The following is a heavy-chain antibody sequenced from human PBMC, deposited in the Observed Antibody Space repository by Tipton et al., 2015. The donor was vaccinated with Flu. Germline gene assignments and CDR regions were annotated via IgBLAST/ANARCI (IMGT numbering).Heavy chain of an antibody. Sequence: LRLSCTVSGGSISSGGYYWSWIRQHPGKGLEWIGYIYYSGSTYYNPSLKSRVTISVDTSKNQLSLKLSSVTAADTAVYYCARGAYDFWSGYPTHYFDYWGQGTLVTVSS. V-gene: IGHV4-31*02. CDR3: ARGAYDFWSGYPTHYFDY. CDR1: GGSISSGGYY. CDR2: IYYSGST. D-gene: IGHD3-3*01. J-gene: IGHJ4*02.